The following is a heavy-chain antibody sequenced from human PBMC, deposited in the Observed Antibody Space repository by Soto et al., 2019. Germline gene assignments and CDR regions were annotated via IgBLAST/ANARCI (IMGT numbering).Heavy chain of an antibody. V-gene: IGHV4-59*01. CDR2: IYYSGST. D-gene: IGHD2-2*01. CDR1: GGSISSYY. Sequence: QVQLQESGPGLVKPSETLSLTCTVSGGSISSYYWSWIRQPPGKGLEWIGYIYYSGSTNYNPSLKSRVTISVDTSKNQFSLKLSSVTAADTAVYYCARTTDIVVVPAAMDYGMDVW. J-gene: IGHJ6*01. CDR3: ARTTDIVVVPAAMDYGMDV.